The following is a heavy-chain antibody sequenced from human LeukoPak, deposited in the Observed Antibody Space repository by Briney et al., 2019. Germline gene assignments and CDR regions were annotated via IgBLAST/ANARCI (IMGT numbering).Heavy chain of an antibody. CDR2: IYYSGST. D-gene: IGHD6-6*01. J-gene: IGHJ6*03. CDR3: ARVLSIGGYYYYYYMDV. V-gene: IGHV4-59*01. CDR1: GGSISSYY. Sequence: SETLSLTCTVSGGSISSYYWSWIRQPPGKGLEWIEYIYYSGSTNYNPSLKSRVTISVDTSKNQFSLKVSSVTAADTAVYYCARVLSIGGYYYYYYMDVWGKGTTVTVSS.